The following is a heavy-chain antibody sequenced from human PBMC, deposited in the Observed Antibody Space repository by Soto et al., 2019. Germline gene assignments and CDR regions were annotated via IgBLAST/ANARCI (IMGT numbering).Heavy chain of an antibody. J-gene: IGHJ5*02. CDR3: ARSVFP. V-gene: IGHV4-31*03. CDR1: GGSISSSSHY. Sequence: SETLSLTCTVSGGSISSSSHYWGWIRQPPGKGLEWIGYFYYSGSTYYNPSLKSRVTISVNTSKNQFSLKLSSVTAADTAVYYCARSVFPWGQGTLVTVSS. CDR2: FYYSGST.